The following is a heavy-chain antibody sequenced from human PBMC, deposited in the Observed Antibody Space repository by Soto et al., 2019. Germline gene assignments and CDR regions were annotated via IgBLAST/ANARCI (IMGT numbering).Heavy chain of an antibody. V-gene: IGHV5-51*01. CDR1: GYSFTSYW. D-gene: IGHD6-13*01. Sequence: RGESLKISCKGSGYSFTSYWIGWVRQMPGKGLEWMGIIYPGDSDTRYSPSFQGQVTISADKSISTAYLQWSSLKASDTAMYYCARRGMAAAAYRSDYYYYYMDVWGKGITVTVAS. CDR3: ARRGMAAAAYRSDYYYYYMDV. J-gene: IGHJ6*03. CDR2: IYPGDSDT.